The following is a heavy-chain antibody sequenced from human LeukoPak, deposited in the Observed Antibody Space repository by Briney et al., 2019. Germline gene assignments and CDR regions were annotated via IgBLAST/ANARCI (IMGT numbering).Heavy chain of an antibody. V-gene: IGHV1-69*04. CDR2: IIPILGIA. CDR3: ARAHYDFWSGYSPGQRYYGMDV. CDR1: GGTFSSYA. Sequence: SVKVSCKASGGTFSSYAISWVRQAPGQGLEWMGRIIPILGIANYAQKFQGRVTITADKSTSTAYMELSSLRSEDTAVYYCARAHYDFWSGYSPGQRYYGMDVWGQGTTVTVSS. D-gene: IGHD3-3*01. J-gene: IGHJ6*02.